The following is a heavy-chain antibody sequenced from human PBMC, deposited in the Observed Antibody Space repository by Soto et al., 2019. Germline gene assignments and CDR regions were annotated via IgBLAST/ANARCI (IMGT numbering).Heavy chain of an antibody. Sequence: QVQLVQSGGGVVQPGKSLRLSCGASGFTFSLYGMHWVRQAPGKGLEWVSFIWYDGSATYYGDSVKGRFTISKDDSTNTLYLQMNRLRAEDTAVYYCARDIAVRRIDEWGQGTLVTVAS. V-gene: IGHV3-33*01. J-gene: IGHJ4*02. CDR2: IWYDGSAT. CDR3: ARDIAVRRIDE. CDR1: GFTFSLYG. D-gene: IGHD6-6*01.